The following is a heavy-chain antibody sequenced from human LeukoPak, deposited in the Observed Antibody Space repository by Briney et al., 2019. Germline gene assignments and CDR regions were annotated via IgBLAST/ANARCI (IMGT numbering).Heavy chain of an antibody. V-gene: IGHV3-21*01. D-gene: IGHD3-10*01. Sequence: PGGSLRLSCAASGFTFSSYSMNWVRQAPGKGLEWVSSLSSSSSYIYYADSVKGRFTISRDNAKNSLYLQMNSLRAEDTAVYCCARPMVRGVNWFDPWGQGTLVAVSS. J-gene: IGHJ5*02. CDR1: GFTFSSYS. CDR3: ARPMVRGVNWFDP. CDR2: LSSSSSYI.